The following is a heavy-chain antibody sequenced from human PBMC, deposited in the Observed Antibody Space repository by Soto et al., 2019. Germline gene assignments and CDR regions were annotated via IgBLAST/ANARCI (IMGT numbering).Heavy chain of an antibody. J-gene: IGHJ5*02. CDR1: GFSLTSRPVG. CDR3: AHRFFYYGGWNRELHAHSGQRSSDP. Sequence: SGPTLVNPTQTLTLTCTFSGFSLTSRPVGVGWVRQPPGKALEWLAFIYWDDDKRYSPSLRSTLTVTKDTSKNQVVLTLTNMDPVDTATYYCAHRFFYYGGWNRELHAHSGQRSSDP. CDR2: IYWDDDK. D-gene: IGHD1-1*01. V-gene: IGHV2-5*02.